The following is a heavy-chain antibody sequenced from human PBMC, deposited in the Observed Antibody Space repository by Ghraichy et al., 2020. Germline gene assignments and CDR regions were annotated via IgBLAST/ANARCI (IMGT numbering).Heavy chain of an antibody. D-gene: IGHD3-22*01. CDR3: AKEEYYYDSSGYYSGWFDP. Sequence: GGSLRLSCAASGFTFSSYAMSWVRQAPGKGLEWVSAISGSGGSTYYAGSVKGRFTISRDNSKNKLYLQMNSLRAEDTAVYYCAKEEYYYDSSGYYSGWFDPWGQGTLVTVSS. CDR1: GFTFSSYA. J-gene: IGHJ5*02. CDR2: ISGSGGST. V-gene: IGHV3-23*01.